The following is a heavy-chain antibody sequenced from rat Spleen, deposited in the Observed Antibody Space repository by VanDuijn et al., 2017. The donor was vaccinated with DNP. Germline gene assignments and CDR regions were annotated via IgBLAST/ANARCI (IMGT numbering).Heavy chain of an antibody. CDR2: ISNGGST. J-gene: IGHJ4*01. CDR1: GFSLTDYS. CDR3: ARHYYDGSYYYGAMDA. Sequence: QVQLKESGPGMVQPSQTLSLTCTVSGFSLTDYSVHWVRQPPGKGLEWIAAISNGGSTYYNSALKSRPSISRDTSKSQVFLKMNSLQTEDTAMYFCARHYYDGSYYYGAMDAWGQGTAVTVSS. V-gene: IGHV2-6*01. D-gene: IGHD1-12*02.